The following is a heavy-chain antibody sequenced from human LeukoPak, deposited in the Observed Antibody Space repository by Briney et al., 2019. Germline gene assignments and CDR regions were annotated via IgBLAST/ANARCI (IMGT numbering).Heavy chain of an antibody. J-gene: IGHJ6*02. D-gene: IGHD4-17*01. CDR2: ILSDGSNE. CDR3: ARDGNDYGDRLYYYYGMDV. Sequence: GGSLRLSCAASGFTFSSSSMHWVRQAPGKGLEWLALILSDGSNEYYADSVKGRFTISRDNSKNTLYLQMNSLRAEDTAVYYCARDGNDYGDRLYYYYGMDVWGQGTTVTVSS. CDR1: GFTFSSSS. V-gene: IGHV3-30-3*01.